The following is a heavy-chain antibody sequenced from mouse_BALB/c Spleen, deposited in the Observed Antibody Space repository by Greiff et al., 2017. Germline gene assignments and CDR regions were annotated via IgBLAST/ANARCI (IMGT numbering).Heavy chain of an antibody. CDR3: ARDGYDPLYAMDY. D-gene: IGHD2-2*01. Sequence: VQLQQPGAELVKPGTSVKLSCKASGYNFTSYWINWVKLRPGQGLEWIGDIYPGSGSTNYNEKFKSKATLTVDTSSSTAYMQLSSLASEDSALYYCARDGYDPLYAMDYWGQGTSVTVSS. CDR1: GYNFTSYW. CDR2: IYPGSGST. J-gene: IGHJ4*01. V-gene: IGHV1-55*01.